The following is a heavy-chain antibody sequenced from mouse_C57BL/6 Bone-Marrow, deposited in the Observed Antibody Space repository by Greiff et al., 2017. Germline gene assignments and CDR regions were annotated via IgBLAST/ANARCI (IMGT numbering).Heavy chain of an antibody. J-gene: IGHJ3*01. D-gene: IGHD2-4*01. Sequence: QVQLQQPGAELVKPGASVKLSCKASGYTFTSYRMHWVKQRPGQGLEWIGMIHPNSGSTNYNEKFKSKATLTVDKSSSTVYMQLSSLTSEDSAVYYCARCSYDSDGFAYWGQGTLVTVSA. CDR2: IHPNSGST. V-gene: IGHV1-64*01. CDR1: GYTFTSYR. CDR3: ARCSYDSDGFAY.